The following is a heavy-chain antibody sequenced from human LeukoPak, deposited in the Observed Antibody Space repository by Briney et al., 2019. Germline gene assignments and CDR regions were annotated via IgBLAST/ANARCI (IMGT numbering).Heavy chain of an antibody. CDR1: GFTFSSYS. V-gene: IGHV3-21*04. CDR3: AKGIKWELPFDY. D-gene: IGHD1-26*01. Sequence: GGSLRLSCAASGFTFSSYSMNWVRQAPGKGLEWVSSISSSSSYTYYAGSVKGRFTISRDNSKNTLYLQMNSLRAKDTALYYCAKGIKWELPFDYWGQGTLVTVSS. CDR2: ISSSSSYT. J-gene: IGHJ4*02.